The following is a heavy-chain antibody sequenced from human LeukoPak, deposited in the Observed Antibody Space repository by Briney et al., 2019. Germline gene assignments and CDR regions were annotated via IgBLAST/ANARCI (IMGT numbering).Heavy chain of an antibody. CDR1: GFTISSYS. Sequence: GGSLRLSCAASGFTISSYSMNWVRQAPGKGLEWVSSISSSSYIYYADSVKGRFTISRDNAKNSLYLQMNSLRAEDTAVYYCARVRDSSSWYGDWYFDLWGRGTLVTVSS. V-gene: IGHV3-21*01. CDR2: ISSSSYI. D-gene: IGHD6-13*01. J-gene: IGHJ2*01. CDR3: ARVRDSSSWYGDWYFDL.